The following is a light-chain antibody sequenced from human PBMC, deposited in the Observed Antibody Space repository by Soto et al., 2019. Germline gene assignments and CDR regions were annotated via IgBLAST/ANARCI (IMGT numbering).Light chain of an antibody. CDR2: EGS. CDR1: SSDVGSYNL. J-gene: IGLJ3*02. CDR3: CSYAGSRGWV. V-gene: IGLV2-23*01. Sequence: QSALTQPASVSGSPGQSITISCTGTSSDVGSYNLVSWYQQHPGKAPKLMIYEGSKRPSGVSNRFSGSKSCNTASLTISGLQAEDEADYYCCSYAGSRGWVFGGGTKLTVL.